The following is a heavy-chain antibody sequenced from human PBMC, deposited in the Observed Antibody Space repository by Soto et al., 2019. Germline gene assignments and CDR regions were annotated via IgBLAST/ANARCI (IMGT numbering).Heavy chain of an antibody. CDR3: ARDSSRAPKYYYDSSGYQRYYYYGMDV. D-gene: IGHD3-22*01. CDR1: GFTFSSYA. Sequence: HPGGSLRLSCAASGFTFSSYAMHWVRQAPGKGLEWVAVISYDGSNKYYADSVKGRFTISRDNSKNTLYLQMNSLRAEDTAVYYCARDSSRAPKYYYDSSGYQRYYYYGMDVWGQGTTVTVSS. CDR2: ISYDGSNK. V-gene: IGHV3-30-3*01. J-gene: IGHJ6*02.